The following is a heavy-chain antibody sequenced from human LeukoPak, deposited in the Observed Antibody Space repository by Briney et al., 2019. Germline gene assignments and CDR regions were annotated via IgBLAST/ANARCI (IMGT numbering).Heavy chain of an antibody. CDR2: IHPSGST. CDR3: ARRKDSSGWLQEYYFDY. J-gene: IGHJ4*02. Sequence: SETLSLTCAVSGGSISSTNWWSWVRQPPGKGLEWIGEIHPSGSTNYNPSLKSRVTISVDKSKNQFSLKLSSVTAADTAVYYCARRKDSSGWLQEYYFDYWGQGTLVTVSS. CDR1: GGSISSTNW. V-gene: IGHV4-4*02. D-gene: IGHD6-19*01.